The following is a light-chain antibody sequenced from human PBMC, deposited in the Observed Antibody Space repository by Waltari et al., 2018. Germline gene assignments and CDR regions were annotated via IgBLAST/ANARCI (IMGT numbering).Light chain of an antibody. CDR1: PCLVHSDGNTY. V-gene: IGKV2-30*02. Sequence: VWTQSLPFLSVTLALPASISCTSSPCLVHSDGNTYLIWFQQRPGQSPRRLIYKVSNRDSGVPDRFSGSGSGTDFTLKISWVEAEDVGVYYCMQGTHWPYTFGQGTKLDIK. CDR3: MQGTHWPYT. CDR2: KVS. J-gene: IGKJ2*01.